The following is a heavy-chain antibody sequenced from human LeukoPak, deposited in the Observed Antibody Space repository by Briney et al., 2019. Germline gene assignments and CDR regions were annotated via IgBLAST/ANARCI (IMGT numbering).Heavy chain of an antibody. CDR2: ISGSGERT. CDR1: GFTFSSHE. CDR3: AKDSAPGIAADDY. D-gene: IGHD6-13*01. J-gene: IGHJ4*02. V-gene: IGHV3-23*01. Sequence: GGSLRLSCAASGFTFSSHELTWVRQAPNKGLEWVSAISGSGERTHYADSVKGRFTISRDNSRNILYLQMNNLGAEDTAIYYCAKDSAPGIAADDYWGQGTLATVSS.